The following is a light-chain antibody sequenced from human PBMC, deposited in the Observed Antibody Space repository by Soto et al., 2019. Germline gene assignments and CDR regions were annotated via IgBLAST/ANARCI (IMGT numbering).Light chain of an antibody. CDR3: ATWDDSLGGPV. CDR2: RDN. Sequence: QSVLTQTPSVSGTPGQRVNISCSGSSSNIGRNYVYWYHQFPGTAPKLLIYRDNERPSGVPDRFSGYKSGTSASLAISGLRSGDEADYHCATWDDSLGGPVFGGGTQLTVL. V-gene: IGLV1-47*01. J-gene: IGLJ2*01. CDR1: SSNIGRNY.